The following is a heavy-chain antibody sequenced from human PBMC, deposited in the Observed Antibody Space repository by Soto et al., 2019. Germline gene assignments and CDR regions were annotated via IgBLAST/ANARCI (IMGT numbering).Heavy chain of an antibody. J-gene: IGHJ6*02. V-gene: IGHV2-5*02. CDR1: GFSLSTSGVG. CDR3: AHARYSSSWYDYYYGMDV. CDR2: IYWDDDK. D-gene: IGHD6-13*01. Sequence: QITLKESGPTLVKPTQTLTLTCTFSGFSLSTSGVGVGWIRQPPGKALEWLALIYWDDDKRYSPSLKSRLTITKDTSKIQVVLTMTNMDPVDTATYYCAHARYSSSWYDYYYGMDVWGQGTTVTVSS.